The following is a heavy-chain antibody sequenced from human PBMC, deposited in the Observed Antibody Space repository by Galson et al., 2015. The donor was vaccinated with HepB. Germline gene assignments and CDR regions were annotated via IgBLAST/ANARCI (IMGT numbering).Heavy chain of an antibody. Sequence: ETLSLTCGVESGSFSGYYWSWIRQTPGKGLQWIGQINHGGYTNYNPSLRSRVTMSLATSKNQFSLQLRSVTPADTALYYCARRELDYDLSTAYYPGVGPFDIWGQGTMVTVSS. CDR3: ARRELDYDLSTAYYPGVGPFDI. J-gene: IGHJ3*02. D-gene: IGHD3-3*01. CDR2: INHGGYT. CDR1: SGSFSGYY. V-gene: IGHV4-34*01.